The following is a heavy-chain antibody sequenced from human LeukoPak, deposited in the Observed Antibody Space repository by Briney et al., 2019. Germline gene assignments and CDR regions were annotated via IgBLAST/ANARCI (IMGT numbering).Heavy chain of an antibody. CDR2: ISPSGGST. CDR3: ARDLFSEAGPREGSFGWFDP. D-gene: IGHD6-19*01. J-gene: IGHJ5*02. CDR1: GYTFTSNY. Sequence: ASVKVSCKAFGYTFTSNYMHWVRQAPGQGPEWMGVISPSGGSTTYAQKFQGRVTLTRDMSTSTDYLELSSLRSEDTAVYYCARDLFSEAGPREGSFGWFDPWGQGTLVTVSS. V-gene: IGHV1-46*01.